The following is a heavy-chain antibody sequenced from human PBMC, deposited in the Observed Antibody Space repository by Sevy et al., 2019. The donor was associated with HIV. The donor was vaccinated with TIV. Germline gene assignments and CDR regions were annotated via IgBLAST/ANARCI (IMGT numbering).Heavy chain of an antibody. J-gene: IGHJ4*02. D-gene: IGHD3-10*01. CDR2: ISAYNGNT. V-gene: IGHV1-18*01. CDR1: GYTFTSYG. CDR3: ARSPLWFGELLAGVDY. Sequence: ASVKVSCKASGYTFTSYGISWVRQAPGQGLEWMGWISAYNGNTNYAQKLQGRVTMTTDTSTSTAYMRLRSLRLDDPGVYYCARSPLWFGELLAGVDYWGQGTLVTVSS.